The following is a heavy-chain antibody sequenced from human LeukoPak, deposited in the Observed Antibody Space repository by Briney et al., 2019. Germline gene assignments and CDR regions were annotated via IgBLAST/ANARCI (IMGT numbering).Heavy chain of an antibody. J-gene: IGHJ4*02. CDR2: INSDGSST. D-gene: IGHD5-12*01. CDR1: GFTFSSYA. CDR3: AGVGLGGYDYSYDY. V-gene: IGHV3-74*01. Sequence: GGSLRLSCAASGFTFSSYAMSWVRRAPGKGLVWVSRINSDGSSTSYADSVKGRFTISRDNAKNTLYLQMNSLRAEDTAVYYCAGVGLGGYDYSYDYWGRGTLVTVSS.